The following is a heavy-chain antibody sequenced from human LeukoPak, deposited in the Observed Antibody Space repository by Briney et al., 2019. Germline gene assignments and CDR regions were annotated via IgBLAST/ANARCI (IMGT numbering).Heavy chain of an antibody. CDR2: MNPNTGRT. CDR3: ARLSQTPDYYSSGGYFYLGY. V-gene: IGHV1-8*01. CDR1: RYTFTSYD. J-gene: IGHJ4*02. Sequence: ASVTVSCKASRYTFTSYDINWVREVAGQGLEWMGWMNPNTGRTGFAQKFQGRLTMTRDTSINTAYMELISLRSDDTAVYYCARLSQTPDYYSSGGYFYLGYWGQGTPVTVSS. D-gene: IGHD3-22*01.